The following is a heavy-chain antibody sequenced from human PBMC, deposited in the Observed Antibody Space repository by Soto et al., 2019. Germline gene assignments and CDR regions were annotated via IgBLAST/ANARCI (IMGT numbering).Heavy chain of an antibody. CDR2: INAGNGNT. J-gene: IGHJ4*02. V-gene: IGHV1-3*01. CDR3: ARGFITMIVGY. D-gene: IGHD3-22*01. Sequence: ASVKVSCKASGYTFTSYAMHWVRQAPGQRLEWMGWINAGNGNTKYSQKFQGRVTITRDTSASTAYMELSSLRPEDTAVYYCARGFITMIVGYWGQGTLVTVSS. CDR1: GYTFTSYA.